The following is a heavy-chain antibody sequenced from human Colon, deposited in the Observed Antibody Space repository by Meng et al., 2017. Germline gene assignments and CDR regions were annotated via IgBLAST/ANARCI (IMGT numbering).Heavy chain of an antibody. CDR3: ARGPTTYFDY. CDR1: GGSISSGDYY. D-gene: IGHD4-17*01. Sequence: LQKSGAVLVTPSHPLALTCTVSGGSISSGDYYWSWISQPPGKGLEWIGYIYYSGSTYSNPSLKSRVTVSVDTSKNQFSLKLSSVTAADTAVYYCARGPTTYFDYWGQGTLVTVSS. J-gene: IGHJ4*02. CDR2: IYYSGST. V-gene: IGHV4-30-4*01.